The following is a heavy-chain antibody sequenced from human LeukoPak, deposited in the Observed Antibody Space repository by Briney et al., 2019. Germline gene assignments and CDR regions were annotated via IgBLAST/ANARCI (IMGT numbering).Heavy chain of an antibody. D-gene: IGHD3-22*01. CDR2: INHSGST. V-gene: IGHV4-34*01. J-gene: IGHJ4*02. CDR1: GGSFSGYY. Sequence: KPSETLSLTCAVYGGSFSGYYWSWIRQPPGKGLEWIGEINHSGSTNYNPSLKSRVTISVDTSKNQFSLKLSSVTAADTAVYYCARSSGYYSGFDYWGQGTLVTVSS. CDR3: ARSSGYYSGFDY.